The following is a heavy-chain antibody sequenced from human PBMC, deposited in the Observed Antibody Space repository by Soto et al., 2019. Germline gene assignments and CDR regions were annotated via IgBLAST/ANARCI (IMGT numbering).Heavy chain of an antibody. CDR1: GGTFSSYA. J-gene: IGHJ5*02. V-gene: IGHV1-69*01. Sequence: QVQLVQSGAEVKKPGSSVKVSCKASGGTFSSYASSWVRQAPGQGLEWMGGIIPIFGTANYAQKFQGRVTITADESTSTAYMELSSLRSEDTAVYYCARDPSWFGELTPKRNWFDPWGQGTLVTVSS. CDR3: ARDPSWFGELTPKRNWFDP. D-gene: IGHD3-10*01. CDR2: IIPIFGTA.